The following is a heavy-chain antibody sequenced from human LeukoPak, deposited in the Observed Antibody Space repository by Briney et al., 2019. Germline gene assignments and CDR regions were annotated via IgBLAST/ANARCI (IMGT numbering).Heavy chain of an antibody. V-gene: IGHV3-43*02. CDR1: GFTFDDYA. CDR2: ISGDGGST. Sequence: GGSLRLSCAASGFTFDDYAMHWVRQAPGKGLEWVSLISGDGGSTYYADSVKGRFTISRDNSKNSLYPQMNSLRTEDTALYYCAKWADGYNEIDYWGQGTLVTVSS. D-gene: IGHD5-24*01. J-gene: IGHJ4*02. CDR3: AKWADGYNEIDY.